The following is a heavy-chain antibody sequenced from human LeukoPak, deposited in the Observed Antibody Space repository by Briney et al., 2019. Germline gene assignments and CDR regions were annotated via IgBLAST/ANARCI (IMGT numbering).Heavy chain of an antibody. V-gene: IGHV3-48*04. Sequence: PGGSLRLSCAASGFTFSSNGMNWVRQAPGKGLEWVSYISATGGTIYYADSVKGRFTISRDNAKNSLYLQMNSLRAEDTAVYYCAREPGSSWYFPPDYWGQGTLVTVSS. J-gene: IGHJ4*02. CDR3: AREPGSSWYFPPDY. CDR1: GFTFSSNG. D-gene: IGHD6-13*01. CDR2: ISATGGTI.